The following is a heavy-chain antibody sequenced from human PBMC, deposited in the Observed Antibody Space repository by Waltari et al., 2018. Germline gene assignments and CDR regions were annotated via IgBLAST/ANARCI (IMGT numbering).Heavy chain of an antibody. V-gene: IGHV4-39*01. CDR3: ARQRSSSSVYYYSYYGMDV. CDR1: GGSISSSSYY. CDR2: IYYSGST. Sequence: QLQLQESGPGLVKPSETLSLTCTVSGGSISSSSYYWGWIRQPPGKGLEWIGSIYYSGSTYYTPSLKSRVTISVDTSKNQFSLKLSSVTAADTSVYYCARQRSSSSVYYYSYYGMDVWGQGTTVTVSS. D-gene: IGHD6-6*01. J-gene: IGHJ6*02.